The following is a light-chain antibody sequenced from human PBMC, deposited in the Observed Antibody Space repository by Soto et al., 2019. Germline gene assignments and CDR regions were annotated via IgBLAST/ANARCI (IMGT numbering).Light chain of an antibody. CDR3: QQYGSSPWT. J-gene: IGKJ1*01. V-gene: IGKV3-20*01. CDR2: GAS. Sequence: EIVLTQSPGTLSLSPGERATLSCRASQSVSSSYLAWYQQKPGQAPRLLIYGASSRATGIPDRFSGSGSGTDXXXXISXLEPEDFAVYYCQQYGSSPWTFGQGTKVEIK. CDR1: QSVSSSY.